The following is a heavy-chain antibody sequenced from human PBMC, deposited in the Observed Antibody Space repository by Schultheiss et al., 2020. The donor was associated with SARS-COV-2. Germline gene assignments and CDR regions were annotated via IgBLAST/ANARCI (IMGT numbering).Heavy chain of an antibody. CDR3: ARDRYDFWSGYVSYWYFDL. Sequence: ASVKVSCKASGYTFTSYAMNWVRQAPGQGLEWMGWINTNTGNPTYAQGFTGRFVFSLDTSVSTAYLQICSLKAEDTAVYYCARDRYDFWSGYVSYWYFDLWGRGTLVTVSS. D-gene: IGHD3-3*01. V-gene: IGHV7-4-1*01. J-gene: IGHJ2*01. CDR1: GYTFTSYA. CDR2: INTNTGNP.